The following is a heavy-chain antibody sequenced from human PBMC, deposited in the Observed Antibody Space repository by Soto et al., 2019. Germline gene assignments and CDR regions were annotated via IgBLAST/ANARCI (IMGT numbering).Heavy chain of an antibody. V-gene: IGHV4-34*01. CDR1: GGSFSGYY. CDR2: INHRGST. J-gene: IGHJ4*02. D-gene: IGHD5-12*01. Sequence: QVQLQQWGAGLLKPSETLSLTCAVYGGSFSGYYWSWIRQPPGKGLEWIGEINHRGSTNYNPSLKSRVTISVDTSKNQFSLKLSSVTAAYTAVYYCATLATPYYFDYWGQGTLVTVSS. CDR3: ATLATPYYFDY.